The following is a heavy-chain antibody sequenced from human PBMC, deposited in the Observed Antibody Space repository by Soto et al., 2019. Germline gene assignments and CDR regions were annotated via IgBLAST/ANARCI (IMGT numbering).Heavy chain of an antibody. Sequence: GGSRRLSCEASGLILSGYYMHWMRQAPGQGPERVSSCSGGSEDIKYADSVKGRFIISRYIAKSSLFLEMNSLRCEDTAVYSYARDPRNKGLEPWGQGTLVTVSS. CDR3: ARDPRNKGLEP. CDR1: GLILSGYY. V-gene: IGHV3-11*01. CDR2: CSGGSEDI. J-gene: IGHJ5*01. D-gene: IGHD6-19*01.